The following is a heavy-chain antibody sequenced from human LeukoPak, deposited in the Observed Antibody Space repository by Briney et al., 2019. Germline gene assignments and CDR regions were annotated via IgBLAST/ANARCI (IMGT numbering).Heavy chain of an antibody. Sequence: GGSLRLSCAAPGFTFSSYGMHWVRQAPGKGLEGVAFIRYDGSNKYYADSVKGRFTISRDNSKNTLYLQMNSLRPEDTAVYYCAKDSKRWTTYYYEAGSYYFDYWGQGTRVTVSS. V-gene: IGHV3-30*02. CDR1: GFTFSSYG. J-gene: IGHJ4*02. CDR2: IRYDGSNK. D-gene: IGHD3-10*01. CDR3: AKDSKRWTTYYYEAGSYYFDY.